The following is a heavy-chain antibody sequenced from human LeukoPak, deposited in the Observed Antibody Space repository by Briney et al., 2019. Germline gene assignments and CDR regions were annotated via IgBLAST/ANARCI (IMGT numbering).Heavy chain of an antibody. CDR2: IYYSGST. D-gene: IGHD6-6*01. CDR3: ARESGSYSSSYRFDS. CDR1: GGSISSSSYY. Sequence: SETLSLTCTVSGGSISSSSYYWGWVRQPPGKGLEWIGSIYYSGSTYYNPTLKSRVTISLDTSKSQFSLHPNSVTPEDTAVYYCARESGSYSSSYRFDSWGQGTLVTVSS. V-gene: IGHV4-39*02. J-gene: IGHJ4*02.